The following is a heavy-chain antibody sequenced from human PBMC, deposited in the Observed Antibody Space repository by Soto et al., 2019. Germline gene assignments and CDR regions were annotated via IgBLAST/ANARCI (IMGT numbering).Heavy chain of an antibody. Sequence: ASVKVSFKASGYSFTNFAIHWVRQAPGQRPEWMGWINPGNGNTKYSQKLQGRVTITSDTSARTAYVDLSTLRSEDTAMYYCARGPTEQLVLPYFDCWGQGTLVTVSS. J-gene: IGHJ4*02. CDR3: ARGPTEQLVLPYFDC. CDR1: GYSFTNFA. CDR2: INPGNGNT. D-gene: IGHD6-6*01. V-gene: IGHV1-3*01.